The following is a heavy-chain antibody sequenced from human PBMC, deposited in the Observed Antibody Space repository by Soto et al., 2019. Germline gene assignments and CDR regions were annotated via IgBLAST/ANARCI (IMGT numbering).Heavy chain of an antibody. Sequence: GGSLRLSCAASGFTFSSYGMHWVRQAPGKGLEWVAVIWYDGSNKYYADSVKGRFTISRDNSKNTLYLQMNSLRAEDTAVYYCARDGRNIGTNGDAKAFDIWGQGTMVTVSS. CDR3: ARDGRNIGTNGDAKAFDI. J-gene: IGHJ3*02. CDR1: GFTFSSYG. D-gene: IGHD2-8*01. V-gene: IGHV3-33*01. CDR2: IWYDGSNK.